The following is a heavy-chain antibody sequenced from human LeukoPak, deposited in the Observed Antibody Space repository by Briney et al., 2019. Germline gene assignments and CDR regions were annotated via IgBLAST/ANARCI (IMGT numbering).Heavy chain of an antibody. Sequence: GGSLRLSCAASGFTFSSYWMSWVRQAPGKGLEWVANIKQDGSEKYYVDSVKGRFTISRDNAKTSLYLQMNSLRAEDTAVYYCARDLSGIAGYTYGRGIDYWGQGTLVTVSS. V-gene: IGHV3-7*01. CDR3: ARDLSGIAGYTYGRGIDY. CDR1: GFTFSSYW. CDR2: IKQDGSEK. J-gene: IGHJ4*02. D-gene: IGHD5-18*01.